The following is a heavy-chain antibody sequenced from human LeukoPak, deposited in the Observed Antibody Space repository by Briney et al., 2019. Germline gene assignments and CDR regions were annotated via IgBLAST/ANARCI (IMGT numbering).Heavy chain of an antibody. CDR2: IRGSGGST. V-gene: IGHV3-23*01. J-gene: IGHJ4*02. Sequence: GGSLRLSCAASGFTFSSYAMSWVRQAPGKGLEWVSAIRGSGGSTYYADSVKGRFTISRDNSKNTLYLQMNSLRAEDTAVYYCAKSHLRGYSYGGNYWGQGTLVTVSS. CDR1: GFTFSSYA. CDR3: AKSHLRGYSYGGNY. D-gene: IGHD5-18*01.